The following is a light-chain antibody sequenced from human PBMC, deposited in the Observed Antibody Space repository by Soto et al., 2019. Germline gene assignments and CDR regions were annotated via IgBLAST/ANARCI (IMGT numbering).Light chain of an antibody. J-gene: IGKJ4*01. CDR3: QQANSFPRT. V-gene: IGKV1-12*01. CDR2: AAS. CDR1: QSIGSW. Sequence: DIQFIQSPYTLSASVGDRDTFPCRASQSIGSWLAWYKQQPGQAPKLLIYAASSLQSGVPSRFSGSGSCTDFTLTISSLQPEDFATYYCQQANSFPRTFGEGTKVDIK.